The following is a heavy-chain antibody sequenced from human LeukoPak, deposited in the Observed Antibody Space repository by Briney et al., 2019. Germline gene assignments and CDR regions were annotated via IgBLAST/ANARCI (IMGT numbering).Heavy chain of an antibody. Sequence: GGSLRLSCAASRFTFSNYWMHWVRQAPGKGLVLVSRINPDGSSTTYADSVRGRFTISRDNPKNTLSLRMNSLRAEDTAAYFCVRSLFGYNANDFWGQGTLVTVSS. CDR3: VRSLFGYNANDF. CDR2: INPDGSST. V-gene: IGHV3-74*01. J-gene: IGHJ4*02. CDR1: RFTFSNYW. D-gene: IGHD5-18*01.